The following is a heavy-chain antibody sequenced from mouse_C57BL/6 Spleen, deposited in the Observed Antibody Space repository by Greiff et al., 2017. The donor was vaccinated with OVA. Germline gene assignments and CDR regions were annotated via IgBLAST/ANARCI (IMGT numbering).Heavy chain of an antibody. CDR1: GYTFTDYY. V-gene: IGHV1-19*01. Sequence: EVQLQQSGPVLVKPGASVKMSCKASGYTFTDYYMNWVKQSHGKSLEWIGVINPYNGGTSYNQKFKGKATLTVDKSSSTAYMELNSLTSEDSAVYYCARSTAPYAMDYWGQGTSVTVSS. CDR2: INPYNGGT. CDR3: ARSTAPYAMDY. J-gene: IGHJ4*01. D-gene: IGHD3-2*01.